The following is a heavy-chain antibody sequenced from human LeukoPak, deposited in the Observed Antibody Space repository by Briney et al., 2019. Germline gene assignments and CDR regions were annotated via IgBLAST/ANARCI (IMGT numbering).Heavy chain of an antibody. Sequence: GGSLRLSCAASGFTFSSYDVHWVRQATGKGLEWVSAIGTAGDTYYPGSVKGRFTISRENAKNSLYLQMNSLRAGDTAVYYCAREVGYSGGMDVWGQGTTVTVSS. D-gene: IGHD2-8*02. CDR1: GFTFSSYD. J-gene: IGHJ6*02. CDR3: AREVGYSGGMDV. CDR2: IGTAGDT. V-gene: IGHV3-13*01.